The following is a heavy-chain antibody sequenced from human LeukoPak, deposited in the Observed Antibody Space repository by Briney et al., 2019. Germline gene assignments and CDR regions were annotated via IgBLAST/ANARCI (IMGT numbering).Heavy chain of an antibody. D-gene: IGHD3-22*01. Sequence: TLSLTCTVSGGSISSYYWSWIRQPPGKALEWLARIDWDDDKYYSTSLKTRLTISKDTSKNQVVLTMTNMDPVDTATYYCARIPHYYDSSGLYYFDYWGQGTLVTVSS. V-gene: IGHV2-70*11. CDR1: GGSISSYY. CDR3: ARIPHYYDSSGLYYFDY. CDR2: IDWDDDK. J-gene: IGHJ4*02.